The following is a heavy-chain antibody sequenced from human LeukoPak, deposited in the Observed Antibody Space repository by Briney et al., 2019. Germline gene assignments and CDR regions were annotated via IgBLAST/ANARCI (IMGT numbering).Heavy chain of an antibody. CDR1: GFTFSSYG. CDR2: ISYDGANK. V-gene: IGHV3-30*18. J-gene: IGHJ4*02. D-gene: IGHD2-21*01. CDR3: AKEHVLKGIADY. Sequence: GRSLRLSCAASGFTFSSYGIHWVRQAPGKGLEWVGVISYDGANKYYADSVKGRFTISGDNSKNTLYLQMNGLRAEDTAVYYCAKEHVLKGIADYWGQGTLVTVSS.